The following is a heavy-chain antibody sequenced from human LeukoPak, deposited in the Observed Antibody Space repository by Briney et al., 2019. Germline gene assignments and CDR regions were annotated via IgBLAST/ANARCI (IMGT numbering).Heavy chain of an antibody. V-gene: IGHV3-74*01. J-gene: IGHJ3*02. CDR3: AMTGYSSSWYAVNDAFDI. D-gene: IGHD6-13*01. CDR2: INSDGSST. Sequence: GGSLRLSCAASGFTFSSYWMHWVRQAPGKGLVWVSRINSDGSSTSYADSVKGRSTISRDNAKNTLYLQMNSLRAEDTAVYYCAMTGYSSSWYAVNDAFDIWGQGTMVTVSS. CDR1: GFTFSSYW.